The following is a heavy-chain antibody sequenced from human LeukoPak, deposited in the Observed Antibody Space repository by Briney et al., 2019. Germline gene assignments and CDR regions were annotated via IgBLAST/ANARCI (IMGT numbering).Heavy chain of an antibody. J-gene: IGHJ3*02. CDR1: GGSISSGGYS. V-gene: IGHV4-30-2*01. D-gene: IGHD2-21*02. Sequence: SQTLSLTCAVSGGSISSGGYSWSWIRQPPGKGLEWLGYIYHSGSTYYNPSLKSRVTISVDRSKNQFSLKLSSVTAADTAVYYCARLPHIVVVTANPADAFDIWGQGTMVTVSS. CDR3: ARLPHIVVVTANPADAFDI. CDR2: IYHSGST.